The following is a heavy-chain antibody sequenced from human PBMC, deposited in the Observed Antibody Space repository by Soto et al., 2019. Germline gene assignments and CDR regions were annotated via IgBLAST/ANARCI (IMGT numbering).Heavy chain of an antibody. Sequence: QEHLMESGGGLVQPGGSLRLSCAGSGFIFSDYYITWIRRAPGKGLEWVSYINTLGSAIYYADSVKGRFTISRDNAKNSVYLQMKSLQAEDTAVYYCARRLQWQLRPLDSWGRGTLVTVSS. J-gene: IGHJ4*02. CDR1: GFIFSDYY. V-gene: IGHV3-11*01. D-gene: IGHD6-19*01. CDR2: INTLGSAI. CDR3: ARRLQWQLRPLDS.